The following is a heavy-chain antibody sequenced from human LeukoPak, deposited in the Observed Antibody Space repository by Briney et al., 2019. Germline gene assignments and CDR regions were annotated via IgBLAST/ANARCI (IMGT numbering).Heavy chain of an antibody. CDR1: GFTFDDYG. V-gene: IGHV3-20*04. D-gene: IGHD6-19*01. CDR3: AKDRSSGWHDAFDV. Sequence: GGSLRLSCAASGFTFDDYGMSWVRQAPGKGLEWVSGINWNGGRAGHADSVKGRFTISRDNAKNSLFLKMNSLRAEDMALYFCAKDRSSGWHDAFDVWGQGTMVTVSS. CDR2: INWNGGRA. J-gene: IGHJ3*01.